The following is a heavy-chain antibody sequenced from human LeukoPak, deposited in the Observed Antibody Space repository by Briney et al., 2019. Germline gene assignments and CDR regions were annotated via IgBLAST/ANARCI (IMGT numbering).Heavy chain of an antibody. J-gene: IGHJ6*03. V-gene: IGHV3-73*01. CDR3: TKPGIAAAGTWTHYYYYYMDV. CDR2: IRSKANSYAT. D-gene: IGHD6-13*01. CDR1: GFTFSGSA. Sequence: GGSLRLSCAASGFTFSGSAMHWVRQASGKGLEWVGRIRSKANSYATAYAASVKGRFTISRDDSKNTAYLQMNSLKTEDTAVYYCTKPGIAAAGTWTHYYYYYMDVWGKGTTVTVSS.